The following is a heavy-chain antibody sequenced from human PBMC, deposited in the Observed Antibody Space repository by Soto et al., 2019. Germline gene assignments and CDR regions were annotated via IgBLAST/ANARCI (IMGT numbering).Heavy chain of an antibody. Sequence: PSETLSLTCTVSGGSISSYYWSWIRQPPGKGLEWIGYIYYSGSTNYNPSLKSRVTISVDTSKNQFSLKLSSVTAADTAVYYCARRYGGTLDVWGKGTLVTVSS. CDR2: IYYSGST. D-gene: IGHD4-17*01. V-gene: IGHV4-59*08. J-gene: IGHJ4*02. CDR1: GGSISSYY. CDR3: ARRYGGTLDV.